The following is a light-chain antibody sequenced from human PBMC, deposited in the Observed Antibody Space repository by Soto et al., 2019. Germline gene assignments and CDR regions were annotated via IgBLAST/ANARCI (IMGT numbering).Light chain of an antibody. J-gene: IGKJ2*01. Sequence: DTVMTQSPDSLAVSLGERATINCKSSQSVLYSSNNKNYLAWYQQKPGQPPKLLISWASTRESGVPDRFTGSGSGTDFTLTISSLQAEDVAVYYCQQYYSLPYTFGQGTKLEI. V-gene: IGKV4-1*01. CDR1: QSVLYSSNNKNY. CDR3: QQYYSLPYT. CDR2: WAS.